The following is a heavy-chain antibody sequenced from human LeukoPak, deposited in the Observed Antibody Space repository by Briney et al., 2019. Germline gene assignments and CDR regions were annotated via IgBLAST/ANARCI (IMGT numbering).Heavy chain of an antibody. CDR3: ARSRITMIVVVIRIDAFDI. V-gene: IGHV3-7*01. Sequence: GGSLRLSCAASGFTFGSYWMSWVRQAPGKGLEWVANIKQDGSEKYYVDSVKGRFTISRDNAKNSLYLQMNSLRAEDTAVYYCARSRITMIVVVIRIDAFDIWGQGTMVTVSS. CDR2: IKQDGSEK. J-gene: IGHJ3*02. D-gene: IGHD3-22*01. CDR1: GFTFGSYW.